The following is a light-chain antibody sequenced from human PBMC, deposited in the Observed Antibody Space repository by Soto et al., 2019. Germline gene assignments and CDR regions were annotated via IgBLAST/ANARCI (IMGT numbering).Light chain of an antibody. CDR1: QSVSSY. Sequence: ESGLTQSQATLSLSPGERATLSCRASQSVSSYLAWYQQKPGQAPRLLIYDASNRAPGIPARFSGSGSGTDFTLTISSLQPGESATYYCRQYTSYSPWTFAQRSIVDIK. CDR2: DAS. J-gene: IGKJ1*01. V-gene: IGKV3-11*01. CDR3: RQYTSYSPWT.